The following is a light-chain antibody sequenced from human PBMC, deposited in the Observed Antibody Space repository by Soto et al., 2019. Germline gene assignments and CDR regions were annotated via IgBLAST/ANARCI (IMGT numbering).Light chain of an antibody. J-gene: IGLJ2*01. V-gene: IGLV1-40*01. CDR3: QSYDSSLSGPVL. CDR1: NSNIGAGYD. CDR2: GDT. Sequence: QSVLTQPPSVSGAPGQRVTISCTGSNSNIGAGYDVNWYQHLPGTAPKLLIYGDTIRPSGVPDRFSGSKSATSASLAIAGLQVEDEGEYSCQSYDSSLSGPVLFGGGTKLTVL.